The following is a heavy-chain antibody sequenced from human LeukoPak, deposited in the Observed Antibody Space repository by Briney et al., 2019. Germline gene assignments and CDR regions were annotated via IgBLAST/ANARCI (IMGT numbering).Heavy chain of an antibody. Sequence: PGGSLRLSCAASGFTFSSYSMNWVRQAPGKGLEWVSSISSSSGYIYYADSVKGRFTISRDNAKNSLYLQMNSLRAEDTAVYYCARGLEYSSSDWFDPWGQGTLVTVSS. D-gene: IGHD6-6*01. V-gene: IGHV3-21*01. CDR1: GFTFSSYS. CDR3: ARGLEYSSSDWFDP. J-gene: IGHJ5*02. CDR2: ISSSSGYI.